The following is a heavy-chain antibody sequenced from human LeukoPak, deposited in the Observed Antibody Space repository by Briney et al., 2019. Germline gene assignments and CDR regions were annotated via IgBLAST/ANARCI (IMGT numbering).Heavy chain of an antibody. CDR2: INHSGST. D-gene: IGHD3-16*02. V-gene: IGHV4-34*01. CDR1: GGSSSGYY. Sequence: SETLSLTCAVYGGSSSGYYWSWIRQPPGKGLEWIGEINHSGSTYYNPSLKSRVTISVDTSKNQFSLKLSSVTAADTAVYYCARHEGVWGSYRYSYFDYWGQGTLVTVSS. J-gene: IGHJ4*02. CDR3: ARHEGVWGSYRYSYFDY.